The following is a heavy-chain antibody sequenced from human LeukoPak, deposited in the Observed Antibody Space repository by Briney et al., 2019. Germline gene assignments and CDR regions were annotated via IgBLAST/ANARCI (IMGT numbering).Heavy chain of an antibody. CDR2: TYYRSKWYN. D-gene: IGHD2-2*01. J-gene: IGHJ6*03. CDR1: GDSVSSNSAA. Sequence: SQTLSLTCAISGDSVSSNSAAWKWIRQSPSRGLEWLGRTYYRSKWYNDYAVSVKSRITINPDASKNQFSLQLNSVTPEDTAVYYCARAKNKEICSSTSCYYYYYMDVWGKGPRSPSP. V-gene: IGHV6-1*01. CDR3: ARAKNKEICSSTSCYYYYYMDV.